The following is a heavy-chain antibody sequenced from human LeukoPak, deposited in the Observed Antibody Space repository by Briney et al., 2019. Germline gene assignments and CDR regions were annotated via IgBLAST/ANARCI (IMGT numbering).Heavy chain of an antibody. CDR1: GGSISSNNW. D-gene: IGHD1-1*01. Sequence: SETLSLTCAVSGGSISSNNWWGWVRQPPGKGLEWIGVIYHSGSPNYNPSLKSRVTISVDKSRNHCSLNLSSVTAADTAVYYCARVNINNWHSCDYWGQGTLVTASS. V-gene: IGHV4-4*02. J-gene: IGHJ4*02. CDR2: IYHSGSP. CDR3: ARVNINNWHSCDY.